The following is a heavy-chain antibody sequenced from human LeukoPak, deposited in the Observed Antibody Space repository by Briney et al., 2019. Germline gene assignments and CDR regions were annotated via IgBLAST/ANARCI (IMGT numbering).Heavy chain of an antibody. Sequence: PGGSLRLSCAASGFTISDHYMDWVRQPPGKGLEWIGRSRSKISSYTTEYAASVKGRFTFSRDDSKNSLYLQMNSLKTEDTAVYYCTRGGGYVGGWAPDFWGQGTLVTVSS. CDR2: SRSKISSYTT. J-gene: IGHJ4*02. V-gene: IGHV3-72*01. D-gene: IGHD6-19*01. CDR3: TRGGGYVGGWAPDF. CDR1: GFTISDHY.